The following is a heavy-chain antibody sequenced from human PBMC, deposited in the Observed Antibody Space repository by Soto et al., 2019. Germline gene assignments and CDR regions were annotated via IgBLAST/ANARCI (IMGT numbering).Heavy chain of an antibody. D-gene: IGHD6-19*01. CDR3: YSSGW. CDR2: ISNDGITK. CDR1: ELTSITFA. J-gene: IGHJ4*02. Sequence: QVQLVESGGGVVQPGGPWNPPVPAPELTSITFAINWARQVPGKGLEWVALISNDGITKYYAESVKGRFTISRDNSKNTLYLEMDSLRTEDTAVYYAYSSGWWGQGTRVTVSS. V-gene: IGHV3-30*03.